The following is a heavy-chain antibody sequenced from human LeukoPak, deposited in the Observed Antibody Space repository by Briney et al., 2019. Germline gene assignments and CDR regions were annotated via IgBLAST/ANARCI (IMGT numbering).Heavy chain of an antibody. CDR1: GFTVSTNY. D-gene: IGHD6-25*01. Sequence: GGSLRLSCAASGFTVSTNYMSWVRQVPGRGLEWVSVIYSGGSSTYYADSVKGRFTISRDNSKNTLYLQMNSLRAEDTAVYYCAKDPSSVRVFDYWGQGTLVTVSS. CDR3: AKDPSSVRVFDY. V-gene: IGHV3-23*03. CDR2: IYSGGSST. J-gene: IGHJ4*02.